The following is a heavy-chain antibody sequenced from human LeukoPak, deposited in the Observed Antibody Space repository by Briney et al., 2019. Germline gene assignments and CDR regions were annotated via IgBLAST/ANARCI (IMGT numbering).Heavy chain of an antibody. Sequence: SVKVSCKASGGTFSSYAISWVRQAPGQGLEWMGRIIPILGIANYAQKFQGRVTITADKSTSTAYMELSSLRSEDTAVYYCARGRGLGDRAPIDYWGQGTLVTVSS. CDR2: IIPILGIA. CDR3: ARGRGLGDRAPIDY. CDR1: GGTFSSYA. D-gene: IGHD2-21*01. V-gene: IGHV1-69*04. J-gene: IGHJ4*02.